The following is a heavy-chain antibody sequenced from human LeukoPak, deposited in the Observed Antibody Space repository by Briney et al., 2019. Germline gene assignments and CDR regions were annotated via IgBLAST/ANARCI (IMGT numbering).Heavy chain of an antibody. CDR1: GFSISPYW. Sequence: GGSLRLSCEASGFSISPYWMTWVRQAPGKGLEWVATIKQDGTEKYYVVSVKGRFSVSRDNAKNSLYLQMNSLRLEDTAVYYCARVRCLGISQYMDAWGKGTTVTVSS. J-gene: IGHJ6*03. V-gene: IGHV3-7*01. CDR3: ARVRCLGISQYMDA. CDR2: IKQDGTEK. D-gene: IGHD2-2*01.